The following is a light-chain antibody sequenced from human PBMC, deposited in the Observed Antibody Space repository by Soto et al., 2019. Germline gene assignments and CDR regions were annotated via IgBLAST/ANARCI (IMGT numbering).Light chain of an antibody. Sequence: HSALTQPPSASGSPGQSVTISCTGTSSDVGGYNYVSWYQQHPGKAPKLMIYEVTKRPSGVPDRFSGSKSGNTASLTVSGLQAEDEADYYCSSYAGNNKGVFGGGTKVTVL. CDR3: SSYAGNNKGV. V-gene: IGLV2-8*01. CDR2: EVT. CDR1: SSDVGGYNY. J-gene: IGLJ3*02.